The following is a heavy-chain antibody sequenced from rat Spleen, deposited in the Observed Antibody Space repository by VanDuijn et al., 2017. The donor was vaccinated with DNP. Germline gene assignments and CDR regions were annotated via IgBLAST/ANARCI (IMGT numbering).Heavy chain of an antibody. CDR2: IITGGSKT. CDR1: GFTFSNYG. V-gene: IGHV5-27*01. Sequence: EVQLVESGGNLVQPGRSLKLSCVASGFTFSNYGMAWVRQAPTKGLEWVASIITGGSKTYYRDSVKGRFTISRDNAKSSLYLQMDSLRSEDTATYYCTTEVQNYAMDAWGQGTSVTVSS. D-gene: IGHD1-5*01. CDR3: TTEVQNYAMDA. J-gene: IGHJ4*01.